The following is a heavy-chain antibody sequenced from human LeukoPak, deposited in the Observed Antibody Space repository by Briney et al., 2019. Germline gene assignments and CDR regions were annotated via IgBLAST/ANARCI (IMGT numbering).Heavy chain of an antibody. V-gene: IGHV3-21*04. CDR3: AKRHSSGWYYFDY. CDR1: GFSFSSYT. CDR2: ISSSSINI. Sequence: GGSLRLSCAASGFSFSSYTLNWVRQAPGQGLEWVSSISSSSINIFYGDSVKGRFTISRDNAKNTLYLQMNTLRAEDTAVYYCAKRHSSGWYYFDYWGQGTLVTVSS. D-gene: IGHD6-19*01. J-gene: IGHJ4*02.